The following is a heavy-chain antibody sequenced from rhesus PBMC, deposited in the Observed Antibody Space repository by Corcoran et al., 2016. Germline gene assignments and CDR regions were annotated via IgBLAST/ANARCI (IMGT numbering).Heavy chain of an antibody. J-gene: IGHJ4*01. CDR2: NFGSSTST. Sequence: QVRLQESGPGVVKPSETLSLTCAVSGGSISDSYRWSWIRQPPGKELEGIGYNFGSSTSTNYNPSLKSLGTISKDTSKNQFSLKLSSVNAADTAVYYCARACTGSGCYSYVGFDYWGQGVLVTVSS. CDR1: GGSISDSYR. V-gene: IGHV4S10*01. D-gene: IGHD2-21*01. CDR3: ARACTGSGCYSYVGFDY.